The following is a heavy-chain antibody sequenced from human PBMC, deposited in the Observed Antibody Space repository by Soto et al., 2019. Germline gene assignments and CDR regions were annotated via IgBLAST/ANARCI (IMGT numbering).Heavy chain of an antibody. CDR2: INHSGST. CDR3: ARGRVGATNWNWFDP. V-gene: IGHV4-34*01. D-gene: IGHD1-26*01. Sequence: QVQQQQWGAGLLKPSETLSLTCAVYGGSFSGNYWSWIRQPPGKGLECIGEINHSGSTIYNPSLKSRGTISVDTSKNQFSLKLSSVTAADTAVYYCARGRVGATNWNWFDPWGQGTLVTVSS. CDR1: GGSFSGNY. J-gene: IGHJ5*02.